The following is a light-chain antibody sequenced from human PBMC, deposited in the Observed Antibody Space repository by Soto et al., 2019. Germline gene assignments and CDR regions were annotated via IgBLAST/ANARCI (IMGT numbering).Light chain of an antibody. CDR1: SSGVGGYNF. Sequence: QSALTQPASVSGSPGQSITISCTGTSSGVGGYNFVSWYQQHPGKAPKLMIYDVSNRPSGVSNRFSGSKSGNTASLTISGLQAEDEADYYCSSYTSISTPVFGGGTKLTVL. CDR3: SSYTSISTPV. J-gene: IGLJ2*01. CDR2: DVS. V-gene: IGLV2-14*01.